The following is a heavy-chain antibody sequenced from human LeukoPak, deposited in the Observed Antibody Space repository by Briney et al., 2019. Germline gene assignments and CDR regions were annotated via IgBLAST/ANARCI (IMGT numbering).Heavy chain of an antibody. CDR3: ARASTGAVNYYGMGV. Sequence: SETLSLTCAVYGGSFSGYYWSWIRQPPGKGLEWIGEINHSGSTNYNPSLKSRVTISVDTSKNQFSLKLSSVTAADTAVYYCARASTGAVNYYGMGVWGQGTTVTVSS. V-gene: IGHV4-34*01. J-gene: IGHJ6*02. D-gene: IGHD7-27*01. CDR1: GGSFSGYY. CDR2: INHSGST.